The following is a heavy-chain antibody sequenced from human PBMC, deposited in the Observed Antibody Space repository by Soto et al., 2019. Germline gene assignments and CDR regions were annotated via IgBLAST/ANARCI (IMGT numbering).Heavy chain of an antibody. CDR1: GFTFSSYA. CDR3: ARARGLLYYYGMDV. V-gene: IGHV3-30-3*01. Sequence: GGSLRLSCAASGFTFSSYAMHWVRQAPGKGLEWVAAISYDGSNKYYADSVKGRFTISRDNSKNTLYLQMNSLRAEDTAVYYCARARGLLYYYGMDVWGQGTTVTVSS. D-gene: IGHD3-10*01. CDR2: ISYDGSNK. J-gene: IGHJ6*02.